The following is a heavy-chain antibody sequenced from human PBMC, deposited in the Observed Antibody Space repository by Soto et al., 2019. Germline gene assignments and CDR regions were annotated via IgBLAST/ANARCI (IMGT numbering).Heavy chain of an antibody. J-gene: IGHJ5*02. D-gene: IGHD6-13*01. V-gene: IGHV5-10-1*01. CDR3: ARLPVQQQLVHHWFDP. Sequence: PGESLKISCKGSGYSFTSYWISWVRQMPGKGLGWMGRIDPSDSYTNYSPSFQGHVTISADKSISTAYLQWSSLKASDTAMHYCARLPVQQQLVHHWFDPWVEGTLVTVSS. CDR2: IDPSDSYT. CDR1: GYSFTSYW.